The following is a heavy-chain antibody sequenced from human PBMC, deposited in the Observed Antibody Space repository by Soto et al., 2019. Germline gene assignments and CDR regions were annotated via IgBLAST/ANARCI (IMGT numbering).Heavy chain of an antibody. J-gene: IGHJ4*02. CDR3: ARIWGVQARWLYFDY. CDR1: GFTVSSNY. CDR2: IYSGGST. D-gene: IGHD2-21*01. Sequence: GGSLRLSCAASGFTVSSNYMSWVRQAPGKGLEWVSVIYSGGSTYYADSVKGRFTISRDNSKNTLYLQMNSLRAEDTAVYYCARIWGVQARWLYFDYWGQGTLVTVSS. V-gene: IGHV3-53*01.